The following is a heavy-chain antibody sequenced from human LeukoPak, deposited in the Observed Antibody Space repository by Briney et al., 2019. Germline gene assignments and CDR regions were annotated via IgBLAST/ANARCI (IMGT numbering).Heavy chain of an antibody. D-gene: IGHD4-17*01. CDR1: GGSISSYY. CDR3: ARTYGDYPYYFDY. Sequence: SETLSLTCTVSGGSISSYYWSWIRQPPGKGQEWIGYIYYRGSTNYNPSLKSRVTISVDTSKNQFSLKLSSVTAADTAVYYCARTYGDYPYYFDYWGQGTLVTVSS. J-gene: IGHJ4*02. CDR2: IYYRGST. V-gene: IGHV4-59*01.